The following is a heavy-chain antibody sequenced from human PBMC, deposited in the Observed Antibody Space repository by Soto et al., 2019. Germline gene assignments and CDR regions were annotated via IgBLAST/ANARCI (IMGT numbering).Heavy chain of an antibody. J-gene: IGHJ5*02. CDR1: GYTFSNYG. CDR3: ARDVIAAAGNWFDP. D-gene: IGHD6-13*01. Sequence: GASVKVSCKASGYTFSNYGISWMRQVPGQGLEWMGWISAYNGNTNYAQKLQGRVTMTTDTSTSTAYMELRSLRYEDTAVYYCARDVIAAAGNWFDPWGQGTLVTVSS. CDR2: ISAYNGNT. V-gene: IGHV1-18*01.